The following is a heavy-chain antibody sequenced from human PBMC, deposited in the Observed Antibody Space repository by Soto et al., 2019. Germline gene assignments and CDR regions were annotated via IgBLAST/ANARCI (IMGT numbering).Heavy chain of an antibody. V-gene: IGHV3-21*01. D-gene: IGHD6-13*01. CDR3: ARDSSSWSLQTFFDY. CDR1: GFTFSSYS. CDR2: ISSSSSYI. J-gene: IGHJ4*02. Sequence: GGSLRLSCAASGFTFSSYSMNWVRQAPGKGLEWVSSISSSSSYIYYADSVKGRFTISRDNAKNSLYLQMNSLRAEDTAVYYCARDSSSWSLQTFFDYWGQGTLVTVSS.